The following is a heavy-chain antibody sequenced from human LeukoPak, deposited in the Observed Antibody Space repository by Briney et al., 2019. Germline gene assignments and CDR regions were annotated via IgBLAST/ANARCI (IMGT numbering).Heavy chain of an antibody. V-gene: IGHV7-4-1*02. J-gene: IGHJ4*02. CDR3: ARGVEMATKTPGDFDY. CDR2: INTNTGNP. D-gene: IGHD5-24*01. CDR1: GYTFTSYA. Sequence: ASVKVSCKASGYTFTSYAMNWVRQAPGQGLEWTGWINTNTGNPTYAQGFTGRFVFSLDTSVSTAYLQISSLKAEDTAVYYCARGVEMATKTPGDFDYWGQGTLVTVSS.